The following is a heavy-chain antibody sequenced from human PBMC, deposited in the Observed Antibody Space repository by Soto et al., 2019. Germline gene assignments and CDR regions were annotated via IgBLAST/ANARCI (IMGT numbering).Heavy chain of an antibody. CDR3: AKGSYCTNGVCYKNYYYYMDV. Sequence: GGSLRLSCAASGFIFSSYAMSWVRQAPGKGLEWVSAISGSGGSTYYADSVKGRFTISRDNSKNTLYLQMNSLRAEDTAVYYCAKGSYCTNGVCYKNYYYYMDVWGKGTTVTVSS. J-gene: IGHJ6*03. CDR2: ISGSGGST. CDR1: GFIFSSYA. D-gene: IGHD2-8*01. V-gene: IGHV3-23*01.